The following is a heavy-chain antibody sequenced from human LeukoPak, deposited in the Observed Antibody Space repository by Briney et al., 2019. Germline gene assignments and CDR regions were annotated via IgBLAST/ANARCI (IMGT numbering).Heavy chain of an antibody. CDR3: ASPSTYYDSSGYYLD. D-gene: IGHD3-22*01. V-gene: IGHV4-4*02. Sequence: SETLSLTCAVSGGSISSSNWWSWVRQPPGKGLEWIGEIYHSGSTNYNPSLKSRVTISVDKSKNQFSLKLSSVTAADTAVYYCASPSTYYDSSGYYLDWGQGTLVTVSS. J-gene: IGHJ4*02. CDR1: GGSISSSNW. CDR2: IYHSGST.